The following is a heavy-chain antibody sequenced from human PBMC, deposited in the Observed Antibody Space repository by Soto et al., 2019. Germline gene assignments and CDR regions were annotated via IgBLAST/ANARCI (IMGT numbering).Heavy chain of an antibody. D-gene: IGHD1-26*01. J-gene: IGHJ4*02. V-gene: IGHV1-69*06. Sequence: QVQLVQSGAELKKPGSSVNVSCAASGGTFKTYTINWVRQAPGQGLEWIEQIIPMYDSANYAQRFKGRVTISTDKSTNIAYMGLSGLRYEDTALYYCATWRTYSGSYCFDYWGQGTLVSVSS. CDR2: IIPMYDSA. CDR3: ATWRTYSGSYCFDY. CDR1: GGTFKTYT.